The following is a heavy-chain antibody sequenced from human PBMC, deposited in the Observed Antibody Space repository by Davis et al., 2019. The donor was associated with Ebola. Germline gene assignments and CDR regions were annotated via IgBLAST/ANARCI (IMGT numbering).Heavy chain of an antibody. CDR3: ARHRGGFRVPYYYYGMDV. CDR2: IYHVGVT. CDR1: GGSFGTSHW. D-gene: IGHD3-10*01. Sequence: SETLSLTCAVSGGSFGTSHWSRLVCQPPGDGMEWIGAIYHVGVTNSNPSLKCRVTISVDTSKNQFSLKLSSVTAEDTAVYYCARHRGGFRVPYYYYGMDVWGQGTTVTVSS. V-gene: IGHV4-4*02. J-gene: IGHJ6*02.